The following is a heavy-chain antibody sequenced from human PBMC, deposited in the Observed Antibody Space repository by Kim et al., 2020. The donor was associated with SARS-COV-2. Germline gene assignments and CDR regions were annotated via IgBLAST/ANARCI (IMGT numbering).Heavy chain of an antibody. D-gene: IGHD4-17*01. J-gene: IGHJ4*02. CDR2: ICSSRSNI. CDR3: ARDRKIDYVDYGPYCFDY. CDR1: GFTFSSYS. V-gene: IGHV3-48*02. Sequence: GGSLRLSCAASGFTFSSYSMNWVRQAPGKGLEWVSYICSSRSNIYYADSVKGRFTISRDNAKNSLYLQMNSLRDEDTAVYYCARDRKIDYVDYGPYCFDYWGQGTLVTVSS.